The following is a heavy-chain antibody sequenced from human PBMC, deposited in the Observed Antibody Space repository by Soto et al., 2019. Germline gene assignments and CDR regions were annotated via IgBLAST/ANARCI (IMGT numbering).Heavy chain of an antibody. J-gene: IGHJ4*02. CDR2: MNPNSGNT. V-gene: IGHV1-8*01. CDR1: RYTFNSYD. D-gene: IGHD7-27*01. CDR3: ARVRLSGDFDY. Sequence: QVQLVQSGAEVKKPGASVKVSCKASRYTFNSYDINWVRQATGQGLEWMGWMNPNSGNTGYAQKFQGRVTMTSNTSISTAYMELSSLRSEHAAVYYCARVRLSGDFDYWGQGTLVTVSS.